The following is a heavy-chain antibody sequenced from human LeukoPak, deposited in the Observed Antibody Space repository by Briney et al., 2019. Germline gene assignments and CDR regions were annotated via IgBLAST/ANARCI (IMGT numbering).Heavy chain of an antibody. CDR3: AKDRAVLWFGAYGMDV. V-gene: IGHV3-23*01. D-gene: IGHD3-10*01. J-gene: IGHJ6*02. CDR1: GFTFSSYA. CDR2: ISGSGGST. Sequence: GSLRLSCAASGFTFSSYAMSWVRQAPGKGLEWVSAISGSGGSTYYADSVKGRFAISRDNSKNTLYLQMNSLRAEDTAVYYCAKDRAVLWFGAYGMDVWGQGTTVTVSS.